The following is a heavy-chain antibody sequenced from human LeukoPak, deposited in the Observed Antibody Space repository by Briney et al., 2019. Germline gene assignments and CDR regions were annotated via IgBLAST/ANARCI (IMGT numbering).Heavy chain of an antibody. CDR2: SRRKSMSYTT. V-gene: IGHV3-72*01. CDR3: TRDWGQSGNSAFDI. Sequence: PGGSLRLSCTASGLTLSDHIIDWVRQAPGKGLEWVSRSRRKSMSYTTEYAASVKGRFTFFRDDSQNSLYLQMNSLETEDTAVYFCTRDWGQSGNSAFDIWGQGTMVTVSS. J-gene: IGHJ3*02. CDR1: GLTLSDHI. D-gene: IGHD2/OR15-2a*01.